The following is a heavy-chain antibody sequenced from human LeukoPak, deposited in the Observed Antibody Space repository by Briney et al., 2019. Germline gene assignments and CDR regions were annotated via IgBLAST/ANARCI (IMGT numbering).Heavy chain of an antibody. J-gene: IGHJ4*02. CDR3: ARGGMPVAGTPFDY. Sequence: GGSLRLSRAASEFTFSNYAMSWVRQAPGKGLEWVSTISGRDVTYYAVSVKGRFTISRDNSKNTLSLQMNSLRAEDTAVYYCARGGMPVAGTPFDYWGQGTLVTVSS. D-gene: IGHD6-19*01. V-gene: IGHV3-23*01. CDR1: EFTFSNYA. CDR2: ISGRDVT.